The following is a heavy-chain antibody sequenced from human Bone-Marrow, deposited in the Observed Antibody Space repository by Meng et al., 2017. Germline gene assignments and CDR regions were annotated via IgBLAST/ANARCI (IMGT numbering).Heavy chain of an antibody. V-gene: IGHV3-23*01. CDR1: GFTFNNYA. Sequence: EVQLLESGGGLVQPGGYLRLSCAAAGFTFNNYAMSWVRQAPGKGLEWVSGISDSDDSTYHADSVKGRFIISRDNSKNTLYLQMNSLRAEDTAVYYCAKQISIQRHFDYWGQGTLVTVSS. J-gene: IGHJ4*02. CDR2: ISDSDDST. CDR3: AKQISIQRHFDY.